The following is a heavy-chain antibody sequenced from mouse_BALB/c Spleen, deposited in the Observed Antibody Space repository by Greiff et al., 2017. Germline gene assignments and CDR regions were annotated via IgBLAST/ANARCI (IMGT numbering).Heavy chain of an antibody. D-gene: IGHD2-1*01. CDR1: GFSLTSYG. Sequence: VQLQESGPGLVAPSQSLSITCTVSGFSLTSYGVHWVRQPPGKGLEWLGVIWAGGSTNYNSALMSRLSISQDNSKSQVFLKMNSLQTDNTAMYYCARDRYYGTSDYWGQGTTLTVSS. J-gene: IGHJ2*01. V-gene: IGHV2-9*02. CDR3: ARDRYYGTSDY. CDR2: IWAGGST.